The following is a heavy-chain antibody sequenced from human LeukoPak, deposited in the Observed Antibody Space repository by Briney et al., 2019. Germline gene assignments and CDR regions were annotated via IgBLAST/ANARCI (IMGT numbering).Heavy chain of an antibody. D-gene: IGHD3-10*01. V-gene: IGHV3-30*02. CDR1: GFTFSSYG. CDR3: ARGTTMVRGVWDWFDP. J-gene: IGHJ5*02. Sequence: GGSLRLSCAASGFTFSSYGMHWVRQAPGKGLEWVAFIRYDGSNKYYADSVKGRFTISRDNAKNSLYLQMNSLRAEDTAVYYCARGTTMVRGVWDWFDPWGQGTLVTVSS. CDR2: IRYDGSNK.